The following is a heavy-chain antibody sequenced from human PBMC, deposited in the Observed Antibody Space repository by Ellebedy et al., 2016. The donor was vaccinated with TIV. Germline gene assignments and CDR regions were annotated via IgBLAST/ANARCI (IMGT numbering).Heavy chain of an antibody. CDR2: INSEGNST. CDR1: GFTFNTYW. Sequence: GGSLRLXCAASGFTFNTYWMHWVRQAPGKGLVWVSRINSEGNSTSYADSVRGRFTISRDNAKSTLYLQMNGLRAEDTAVYYCSRDQDGMGGTSDYWGQGTLVTVSS. CDR3: SRDQDGMGGTSDY. J-gene: IGHJ4*02. D-gene: IGHD1-26*01. V-gene: IGHV3-74*01.